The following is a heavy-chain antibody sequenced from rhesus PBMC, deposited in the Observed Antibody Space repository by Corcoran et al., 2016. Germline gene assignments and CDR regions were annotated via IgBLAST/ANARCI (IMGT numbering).Heavy chain of an antibody. D-gene: IGHD2-21*01. CDR1: GGSFTSYW. CDR3: VSRPVVYSFDY. Sequence: QVQLQESGPGLVKPSETLSLTCAVSGGSFTSYWCTWIRQSPGRGLEWIGEISGYSGTINYNPSIKSRVTIAKDASKRQFSLRLSSVTAADTAVYFCVSRPVVYSFDYWGQGVRVTVSS. CDR2: ISGYSGTI. J-gene: IGHJ4*01. V-gene: IGHV4-80*01.